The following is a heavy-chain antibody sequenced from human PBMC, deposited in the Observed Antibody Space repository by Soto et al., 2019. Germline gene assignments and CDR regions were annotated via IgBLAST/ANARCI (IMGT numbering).Heavy chain of an antibody. J-gene: IGHJ6*02. D-gene: IGHD3-16*01. Sequence: TLSLTCAVSGGSISSGGYSWSWIRQPPGKGLEWIGYIYHSGSTYYNPSLKSRVTISVDRSKNQFSLKLSSVTAADTAVYYCASLGWGGDYYYYGMDVWGQGTTVTVSS. CDR3: ASLGWGGDYYYYGMDV. CDR1: GGSISSGGYS. V-gene: IGHV4-30-2*01. CDR2: IYHSGST.